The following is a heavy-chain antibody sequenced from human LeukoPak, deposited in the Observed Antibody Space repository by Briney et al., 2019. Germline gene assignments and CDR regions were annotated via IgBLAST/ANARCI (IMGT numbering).Heavy chain of an antibody. Sequence: GASVKVSCKASGYTFTGYYMHWVRQAPGQGLEWMGWINPNSGGTNYAQKFQGRVTMTRDTSISTAYMELSRLRSDDTAVYYCARWYHYGSGSYYKKGWNYWGQGTLVTVSS. J-gene: IGHJ4*02. CDR2: INPNSGGT. CDR1: GYTFTGYY. D-gene: IGHD3-10*01. V-gene: IGHV1-2*02. CDR3: ARWYHYGSGSYYKKGWNY.